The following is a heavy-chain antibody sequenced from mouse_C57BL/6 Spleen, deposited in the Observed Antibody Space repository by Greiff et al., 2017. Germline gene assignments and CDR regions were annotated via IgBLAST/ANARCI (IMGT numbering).Heavy chain of an antibody. CDR3: ARSDYGSSYAWFAY. V-gene: IGHV1-64*01. CDR2: IHPNSGST. Sequence: QVQLQQSGAELVKPGASVKLSCKASGYTFTSYWMHWVKQRPGQGLEWIGMIHPNSGSTNYNEKFKSKATLTVDKSSSTAYMQLSSLTSEDSAVYYCARSDYGSSYAWFAYWGQGTLVTVSA. D-gene: IGHD1-1*01. J-gene: IGHJ3*01. CDR1: GYTFTSYW.